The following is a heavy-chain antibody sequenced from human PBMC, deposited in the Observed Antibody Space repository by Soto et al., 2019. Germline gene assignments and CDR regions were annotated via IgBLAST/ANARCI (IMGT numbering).Heavy chain of an antibody. CDR1: GYSFTSYW. V-gene: IGHV5-51*01. D-gene: IGHD2-21*02. CDR2: IYPGDSDT. Sequence: PGESLKISCKGSGYSFTSYWIGWVRQMPGKGLEWMGIIYPGDSDTRYSPSFQGQVTISADKSISTAYLQWSSLKASDTAMYYCARRYTVVTQGEGQLDAFDICGQGTMVTVSS. CDR3: ARRYTVVTQGEGQLDAFDI. J-gene: IGHJ3*02.